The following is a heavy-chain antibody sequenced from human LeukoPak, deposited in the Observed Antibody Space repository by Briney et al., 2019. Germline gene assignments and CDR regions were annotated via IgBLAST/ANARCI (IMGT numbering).Heavy chain of an antibody. Sequence: GGSLRLSCAASGFTFSNYTMNWVRQAPGKGLEWVSSISSSSSYIHYADSVKGRFSISRDNAMNSLYLQMNSLRAEDTAVYYCARDRNYDGSVYYEDDYFDYWGQGTLVTVSS. V-gene: IGHV3-21*01. CDR2: ISSSSSYI. D-gene: IGHD3-22*01. CDR1: GFTFSNYT. CDR3: ARDRNYDGSVYYEDDYFDY. J-gene: IGHJ4*02.